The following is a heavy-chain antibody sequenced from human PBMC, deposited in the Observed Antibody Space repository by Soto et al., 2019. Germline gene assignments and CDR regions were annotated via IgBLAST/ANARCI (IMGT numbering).Heavy chain of an antibody. J-gene: IGHJ5*02. CDR3: ARDLHYGDYWGGWFDP. Sequence: QVQLVQSGAEVKKPGSSVKVSCKASGGTFSSYAISWVRQAPGQGLEWMGGIIPIFGTANYAQKFQGRVTITADESTSTAYMELSSLRSDDTAVYDGARDLHYGDYWGGWFDPWGQGTLVTVSS. D-gene: IGHD4-17*01. CDR1: GGTFSSYA. V-gene: IGHV1-69*01. CDR2: IIPIFGTA.